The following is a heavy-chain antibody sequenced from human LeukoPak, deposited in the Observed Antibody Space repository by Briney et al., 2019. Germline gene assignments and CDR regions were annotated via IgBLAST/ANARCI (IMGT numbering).Heavy chain of an antibody. D-gene: IGHD5-12*01. V-gene: IGHV3-64*01. J-gene: IGHJ2*01. CDR3: ARGGPSQVATVYWFFDL. CDR2: ISSNGGST. CDR1: GFTFSIYA. Sequence: PGGSLRLSCTASGFTFSIYAMHWVRQAPGKGLEYVSAISSNGGSTYYANSVKGRFTISRDNSKNTLYLQLGSLRAEDMAVYYCARGGPSQVATVYWFFDLWGRGTLVTVSS.